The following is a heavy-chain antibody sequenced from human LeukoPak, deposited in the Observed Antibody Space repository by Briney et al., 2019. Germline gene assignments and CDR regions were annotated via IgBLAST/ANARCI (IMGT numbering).Heavy chain of an antibody. CDR1: GGSLSSYS. D-gene: IGHD3-10*01. V-gene: IGHV4-59*12. J-gene: IGHJ4*02. CDR2: IYYSGST. Sequence: SETLSLTCTVSGGSLSSYSWSWVRQPPGRGLEWIGYIYYSGSTIYNPSLRSRVTMSIDASKNQFSMKLSSVTAADTAVYYCAGDYGSGSYGFDYWGQGTLVTVSS. CDR3: AGDYGSGSYGFDY.